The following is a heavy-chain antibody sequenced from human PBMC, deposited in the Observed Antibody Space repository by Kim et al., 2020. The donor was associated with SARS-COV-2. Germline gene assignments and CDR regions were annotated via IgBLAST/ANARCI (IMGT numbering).Heavy chain of an antibody. CDR2: VNPSGGYT. J-gene: IGHJ4*01. Sequence: ASVKVSCKSCGYTFTSHYMHWVRQVPGQGLEWMGKVNPSGGYTKYAQKFQGRVTMTSDTTTTTFYMELSSLRSDDTAIYYCARDYSMVIIGRLDYWGQGTLV. CDR1: GYTFTSHY. CDR3: ARDYSMVIIGRLDY. V-gene: IGHV1-46*01. D-gene: IGHD3-3*01.